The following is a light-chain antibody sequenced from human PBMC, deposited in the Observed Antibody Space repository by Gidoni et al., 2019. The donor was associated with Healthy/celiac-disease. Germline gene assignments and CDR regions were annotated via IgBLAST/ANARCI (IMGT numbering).Light chain of an antibody. CDR2: WAS. CDR1: QSVLYSSNNKNY. Sequence: DIVMTQSPDSLAVALGERATINCKSSQSVLYSSNNKNYLAWYQQKPGQPPKLLIYWASTRESGVPDRFSGSGSGTDFTLPIFSLQAEDVAVYYCQQYYSTPLTFGGGTKVEFK. CDR3: QQYYSTPLT. V-gene: IGKV4-1*01. J-gene: IGKJ4*01.